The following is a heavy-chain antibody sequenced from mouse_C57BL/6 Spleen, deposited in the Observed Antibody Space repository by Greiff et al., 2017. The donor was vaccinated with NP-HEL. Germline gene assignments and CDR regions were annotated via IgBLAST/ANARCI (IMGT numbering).Heavy chain of an antibody. V-gene: IGHV1-80*01. Sequence: QVQLQQSGAELVKPGASVKISCKASGYAFSSYWMNWVKQRPGKGLEWIGQIYPGDGDTNYNGKFKGKATLTADKSSSTAYMQLSSLTSEDSAVYFCARLYDYEVWFAYWGQGTLVTVSA. J-gene: IGHJ3*01. CDR1: GYAFSSYW. D-gene: IGHD2-4*01. CDR3: ARLYDYEVWFAY. CDR2: IYPGDGDT.